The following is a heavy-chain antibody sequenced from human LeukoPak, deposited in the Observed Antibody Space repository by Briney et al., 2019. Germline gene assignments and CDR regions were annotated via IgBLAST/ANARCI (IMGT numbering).Heavy chain of an antibody. D-gene: IGHD6-19*01. CDR2: TFQGGGEI. CDR1: GFTFSDFA. V-gene: IGHV3-23*01. Sequence: GGSLRLSRAASGFTFSDFAMIWVRQPPGKGLEWVSSTFQGGGEIHYADSVRGRFTISRDNSRSTLFLQMNSLRGEDTAVYYCARNSGWYGVSWGQGTLVTVSS. J-gene: IGHJ4*02. CDR3: ARNSGWYGVS.